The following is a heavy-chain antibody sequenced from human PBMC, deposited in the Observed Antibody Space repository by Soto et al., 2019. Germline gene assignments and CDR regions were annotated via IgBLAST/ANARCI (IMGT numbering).Heavy chain of an antibody. V-gene: IGHV1-3*01. CDR1: GYTFTSYA. D-gene: IGHD4-17*01. J-gene: IGHJ6*03. Sequence: ASVKVSCKASGYTFTSYAMHWVRQAPGQRLEWMGWINAGNGNTKYSQKFQGRVTITRDTSASTAYMELSSLRSEDTAVYYCARDLTVTTVTTSYYYYMDVWGKGTTVTVSS. CDR3: ARDLTVTTVTTSYYYYMDV. CDR2: INAGNGNT.